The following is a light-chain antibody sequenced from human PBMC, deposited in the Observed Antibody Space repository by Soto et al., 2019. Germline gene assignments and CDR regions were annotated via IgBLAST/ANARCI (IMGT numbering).Light chain of an antibody. J-gene: IGKJ1*01. V-gene: IGKV3-15*01. CDR3: QQYNNFWT. Sequence: EIVMTQSPATLSVSPGERAALSCRASQSVSSNLAWYQQKPGQAPRLLIYGASTRATGIQARFSGSGSGTEFNLTISSLQSEDFAVYYCQQYNNFWTFGQGTKVEIK. CDR2: GAS. CDR1: QSVSSN.